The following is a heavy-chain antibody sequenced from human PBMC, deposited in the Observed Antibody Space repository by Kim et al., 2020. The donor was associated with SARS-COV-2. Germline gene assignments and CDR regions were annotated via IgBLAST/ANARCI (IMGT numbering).Heavy chain of an antibody. Sequence: ASVKVSCKASGYTFTSYGISWVRQAPGQGLEWMGWISAYNGNTNYAQKLQGRVTMTTDTSTSTAYMELRSLRSDDTAVYYCARSPHAYGLWFGELLWGEDYFDYWGQGTLVTVSS. CDR2: ISAYNGNT. CDR1: GYTFTSYG. CDR3: ARSPHAYGLWFGELLWGEDYFDY. D-gene: IGHD3-10*01. J-gene: IGHJ4*02. V-gene: IGHV1-18*01.